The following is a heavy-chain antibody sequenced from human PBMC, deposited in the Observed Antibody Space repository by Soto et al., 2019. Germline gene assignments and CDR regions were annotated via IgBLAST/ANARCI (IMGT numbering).Heavy chain of an antibody. CDR3: ANRGGIIAAAVPAAFDI. D-gene: IGHD6-13*01. J-gene: IGHJ3*02. Sequence: GGSLRLSCAAAGFTFSSYAMSWVRQAPGKGLEWVSAMSGSGGSTYYADSVKGRFTISRDNSKNTLYLQMNSLRAEDTAVYYCANRGGIIAAAVPAAFDIWGQGTMVTVSS. CDR1: GFTFSSYA. V-gene: IGHV3-23*01. CDR2: MSGSGGST.